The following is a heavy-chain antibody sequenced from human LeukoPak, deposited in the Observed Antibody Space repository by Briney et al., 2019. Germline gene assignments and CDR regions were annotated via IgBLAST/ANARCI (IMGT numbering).Heavy chain of an antibody. CDR1: GGSISSSSYY. CDR3: ARGSPRFGLGGL. Sequence: PSETLSLTCTVSGGSISSSSYYWGWIRQPPGKGLEWIGSIYYSGSTYYNPSLKSRVTISVDTSKNQFSLKLSSVTAADTAVYYCARGSPRFGLGGLWGQGTLVTVSS. V-gene: IGHV4-39*07. CDR2: IYYSGST. J-gene: IGHJ4*02. D-gene: IGHD3-10*01.